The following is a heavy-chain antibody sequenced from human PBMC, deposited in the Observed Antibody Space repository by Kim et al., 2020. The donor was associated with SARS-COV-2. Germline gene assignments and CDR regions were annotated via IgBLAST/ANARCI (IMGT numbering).Heavy chain of an antibody. V-gene: IGHV3-11*01. Sequence: ADSVTGRYTNSRDNAKNSLYLQVNSLRAEDTALYYCARVGSTVAAGTIDYWGQGTLVTVSS. D-gene: IGHD6-13*01. CDR3: ARVGSTVAAGTIDY. J-gene: IGHJ4*02.